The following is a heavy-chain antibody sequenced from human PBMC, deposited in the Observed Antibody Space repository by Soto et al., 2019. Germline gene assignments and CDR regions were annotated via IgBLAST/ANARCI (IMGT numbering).Heavy chain of an antibody. Sequence: EVQLLESGGGLVQPGGSLRLSCAAYGFTFSSYAMSWVRQAPGKGLEWVSAISGSGGSTYYADSVKGRFTISRDNSKNTLYLQMNSLRAEDTAVYYCAKQVYRQQLGTQPFDYWGQGTLVTVSS. J-gene: IGHJ4*02. V-gene: IGHV3-23*01. CDR1: GFTFSSYA. CDR3: AKQVYRQQLGTQPFDY. CDR2: ISGSGGST. D-gene: IGHD6-13*01.